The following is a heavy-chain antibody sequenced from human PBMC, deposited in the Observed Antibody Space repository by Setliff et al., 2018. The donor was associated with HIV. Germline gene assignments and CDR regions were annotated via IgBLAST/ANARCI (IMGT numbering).Heavy chain of an antibody. CDR2: IYYRGST. D-gene: IGHD6-25*01. CDR3: ARVAAAVGPLFDY. V-gene: IGHV4-59*01. J-gene: IGHJ4*02. Sequence: SETLSLTCTVSGGFTNTKYWIWIRQTPVKGLEWIGYIYYRGSTDYNPSLKSRVTISLDTSKNQFSLVLRSLTAEDTAVYYCARVAAAVGPLFDYWGQGTLVTVSS. CDR1: GGFTNTKY.